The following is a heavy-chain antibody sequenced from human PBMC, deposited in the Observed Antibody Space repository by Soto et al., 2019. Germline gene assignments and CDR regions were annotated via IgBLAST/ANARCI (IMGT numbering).Heavy chain of an antibody. CDR2: IFSNDEK. CDR1: GFSLSNARMG. D-gene: IGHD5-12*01. V-gene: IGHV2-26*01. J-gene: IGHJ4*02. Sequence: QVTLKESGPVLVKPTETLTLTCTASGFSLSNARMGVSWIRQPPGKALEWLAHIFSNDEKSYSTSLKSRLTISKDTSKSQVVLTMTNMDPVDTATYYCARQIRDGYNFYYFDYWGQGTLVTVSS. CDR3: ARQIRDGYNFYYFDY.